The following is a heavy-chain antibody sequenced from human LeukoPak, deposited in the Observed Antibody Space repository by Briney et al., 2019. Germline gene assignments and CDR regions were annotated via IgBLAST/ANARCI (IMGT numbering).Heavy chain of an antibody. J-gene: IGHJ4*02. CDR1: GFTFNTYG. Sequence: PGGSLRLSCAASGFTFNTYGMIWVRQAPGKGLEWVSYISSSSSTITYADSVRGRFTISRDNSRNTLYLQMGSLRAEDMAVYYCARDAGYVRFDFWGQGTLATVSS. CDR3: ARDAGYVRFDF. V-gene: IGHV3-48*01. D-gene: IGHD5-18*01. CDR2: ISSSSSTI.